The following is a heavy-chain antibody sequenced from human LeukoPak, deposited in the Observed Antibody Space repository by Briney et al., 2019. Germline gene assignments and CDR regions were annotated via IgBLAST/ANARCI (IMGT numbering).Heavy chain of an antibody. Sequence: SQTLSLTCTVSGGSISSGDYYWSWIRQPPGKGLEWIGYIYYSGSTYYNPSLKSRVTISVDTSKNQFSLKLSSVTAADTAVYYCARGLPPEHIVVVPASYFFDYWGQGTLVTVPS. D-gene: IGHD2-21*02. CDR2: IYYSGST. V-gene: IGHV4-30-4*01. J-gene: IGHJ4*02. CDR3: ARGLPPEHIVVVPASYFFDY. CDR1: GGSISSGDYY.